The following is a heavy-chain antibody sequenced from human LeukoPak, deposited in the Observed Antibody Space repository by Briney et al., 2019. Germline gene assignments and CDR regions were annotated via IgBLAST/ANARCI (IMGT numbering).Heavy chain of an antibody. D-gene: IGHD2-2*01. CDR3: ARDGTSTDDY. V-gene: IGHV1-18*01. Sequence: ASVRVSCKTSGYTFSNFGINWVRQAPGQGPEWMGWISGNNDNPNYGQKFQGRFTVTTDSSTSTAYMELRNLRFDDTAVYYCARDGTSTDDYWGQGTLVTVSS. J-gene: IGHJ4*02. CDR2: ISGNNDNP. CDR1: GYTFSNFG.